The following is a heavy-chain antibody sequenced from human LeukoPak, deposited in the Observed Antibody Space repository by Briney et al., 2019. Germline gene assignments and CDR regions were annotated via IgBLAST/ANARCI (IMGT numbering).Heavy chain of an antibody. Sequence: GRSLRLSYAPSGFTLCIFGMNCVRQAPGKGLEWVAVIWYDGSNKYYADSVKGRFTISRDNSKNTLYLQMNSLRAWETAGEYGARDRTPSPNYGYNWFDPWGQGTLVTVSS. V-gene: IGHV3-33*08. D-gene: IGHD4-17*01. J-gene: IGHJ5*02. CDR2: IWYDGSNK. CDR1: GFTLCIFG. CDR3: ARDRTPSPNYGYNWFDP.